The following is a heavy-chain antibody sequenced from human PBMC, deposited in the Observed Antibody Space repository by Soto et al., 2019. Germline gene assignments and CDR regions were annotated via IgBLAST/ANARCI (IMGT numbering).Heavy chain of an antibody. CDR2: IWYDGSNK. CDR1: GFTFSSYG. Sequence: GGSLRLSCAASGFTFSSYGMHWVRQAPGKGLEWVAVIWYDGSNKYYADSVKGRFTISRDNSKNTLYLQMNSLRAEDTAVYYCARDPLVPAAIAEFLENYYGMDVWGQGTTVTVSS. CDR3: ARDPLVPAAIAEFLENYYGMDV. V-gene: IGHV3-33*01. J-gene: IGHJ6*02. D-gene: IGHD2-2*01.